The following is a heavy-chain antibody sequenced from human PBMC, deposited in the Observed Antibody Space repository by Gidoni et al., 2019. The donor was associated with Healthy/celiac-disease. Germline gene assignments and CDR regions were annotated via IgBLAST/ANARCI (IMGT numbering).Heavy chain of an antibody. Sequence: QVQLVQSGAEVKKPGASVKVSCKVPGYTLTALSITRSRPAPGKGLEWMGGFDPEDGETIYAQKFQGRVTMTEETSTDTAYMELSSLRSEDTAVYYCATWWRYCSSTSCLTEYNWFDPWGQGTLVTVSS. D-gene: IGHD2-2*01. CDR3: ATWWRYCSSTSCLTEYNWFDP. J-gene: IGHJ5*02. CDR2: FDPEDGET. CDR1: GYTLTALS. V-gene: IGHV1-24*01.